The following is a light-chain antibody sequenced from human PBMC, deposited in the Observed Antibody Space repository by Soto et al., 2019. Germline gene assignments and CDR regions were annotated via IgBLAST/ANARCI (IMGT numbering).Light chain of an antibody. CDR3: QHYNVYPWT. CDR2: DAS. J-gene: IGKJ1*01. V-gene: IGKV3-15*01. CDR1: QSLSSN. Sequence: IVITQSPATLSVSPGERATPSCRASQSLSSNLAWYQQKPGKAPKLLIYDASSRASGVPARFSGSGSGTEFTLSISSLQSDDFAAYYCQHYNVYPWTFGQGTKVDIK.